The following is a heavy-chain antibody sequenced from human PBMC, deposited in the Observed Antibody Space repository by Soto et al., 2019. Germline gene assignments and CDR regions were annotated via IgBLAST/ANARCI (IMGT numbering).Heavy chain of an antibody. V-gene: IGHV4-4*02. Sequence: PSETLSLTCAVSGGSFTSNNWWTWVRQPPGQGLEWIGEIYWTGSTNYNPSLKSRVTISLDKSENQFSLKVTSLTAADTAVYYCASRDPGTSVDYWGQGTLVTSPQ. D-gene: IGHD1-7*01. CDR1: GGSFTSNNW. CDR3: ASRDPGTSVDY. CDR2: IYWTGST. J-gene: IGHJ4*02.